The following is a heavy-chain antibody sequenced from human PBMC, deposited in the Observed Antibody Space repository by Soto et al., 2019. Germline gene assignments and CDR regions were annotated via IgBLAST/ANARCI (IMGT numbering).Heavy chain of an antibody. CDR2: INPATGAA. J-gene: IGHJ3*02. D-gene: IGHD3-3*01. CDR3: ARGGGVGVAGSAAFDM. V-gene: IGHV1-2*02. Sequence: QLHLVQSGAVVKKPGASVTVSCSASGYPVTAYYMHWVRQAPGRGLEWMGGINPATGAAKYTQSCQGRFPMTRDTSTGTSFMELSGLTSEDTAVFYCARGGGVGVAGSAAFDMWGQGTLVTVSS. CDR1: GYPVTAYY.